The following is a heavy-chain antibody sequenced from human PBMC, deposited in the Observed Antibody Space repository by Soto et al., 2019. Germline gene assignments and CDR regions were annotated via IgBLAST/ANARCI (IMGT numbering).Heavy chain of an antibody. D-gene: IGHD1-1*01. CDR3: ATDLGTTMARH. Sequence: GGSLRLSCAAPGFTLRNSRMSWVRQAPGKGLEWVANIKQDGSDTYYVDSVKGRFTISRDNAKNSLYLQMNSLRAEDTAVYYCATDLGTTMARHWGQGTLVTVPQ. J-gene: IGHJ4*02. CDR2: IKQDGSDT. CDR1: GFTLRNSR. V-gene: IGHV3-7*04.